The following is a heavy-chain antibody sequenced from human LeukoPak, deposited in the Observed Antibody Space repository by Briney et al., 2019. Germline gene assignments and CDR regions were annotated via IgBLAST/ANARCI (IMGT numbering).Heavy chain of an antibody. D-gene: IGHD2-2*02. CDR2: ISAYNGNT. J-gene: IGHJ4*02. V-gene: IGHV1-18*01. CDR3: ARDRQLGYCSSTCCYTGEGYSGYDLDY. CDR1: GYTFTSYG. Sequence: KPGASVKVSCKASGYTFTSYGISWVRQAPGQGLEWMGWISAYNGNTNYAQKLQGRVTMTTDTSTSTAYMELRSLRSDDTAVYYCARDRQLGYCSSTCCYTGEGYSGYDLDYWGQGTLVTVSS.